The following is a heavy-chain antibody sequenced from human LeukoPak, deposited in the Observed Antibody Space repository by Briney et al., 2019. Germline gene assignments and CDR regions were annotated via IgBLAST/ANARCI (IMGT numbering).Heavy chain of an antibody. CDR1: GFTVSSNY. D-gene: IGHD6-13*01. J-gene: IGHJ6*02. CDR3: ARDRSSSWSYYGMDV. V-gene: IGHV3-53*01. CDR2: IYSGGST. Sequence: GGSLRLSCAASGFTVSSNYMSWVRQAPGKGLEWVSVIYSGGSTYYADSVKGRFTISRDNSKDTLYLQMNSLRAEDTAVYYCARDRSSSWSYYGMDVWGQGTTVTVSS.